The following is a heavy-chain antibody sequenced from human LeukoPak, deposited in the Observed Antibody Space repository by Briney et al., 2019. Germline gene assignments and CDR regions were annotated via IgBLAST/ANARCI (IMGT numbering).Heavy chain of an antibody. J-gene: IGHJ4*02. CDR1: GFTFSSYN. V-gene: IGHV3-48*01. Sequence: GGSLRLPCAASGFTFSSYNMNWVRQAPGKGLEWVSYISSSSSTIYYADSVKGRFTISRDNAKNSLYLQMNSLRAEDTAVYYCARGLVSGYSYGPPDYWGQGTLVTVSS. CDR2: ISSSSSTI. D-gene: IGHD5-18*01. CDR3: ARGLVSGYSYGPPDY.